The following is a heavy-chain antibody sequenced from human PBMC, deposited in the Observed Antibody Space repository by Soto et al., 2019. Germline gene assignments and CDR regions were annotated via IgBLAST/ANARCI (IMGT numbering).Heavy chain of an antibody. CDR3: ARDWLAYYYGSGSYYNTAYNWFDP. D-gene: IGHD3-10*01. J-gene: IGHJ5*02. CDR2: ISAYNGNT. CDR1: GYTFTSYG. Sequence: ASVKVSCKASGYTFTSYGISWVRQAPGQGLEWMGWISAYNGNTNYAQKLQGRVTMTTDTSTSTAYMELRSLRSDDTAVYYCARDWLAYYYGSGSYYNTAYNWFDPWGQGTLVTVSS. V-gene: IGHV1-18*01.